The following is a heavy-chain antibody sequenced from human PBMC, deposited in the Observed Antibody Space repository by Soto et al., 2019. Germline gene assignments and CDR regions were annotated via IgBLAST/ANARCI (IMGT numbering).Heavy chain of an antibody. CDR3: AREESYYGSGSYYNGGYYYYYYGMDV. CDR1: GGTFSSYT. Sequence: QVQLVQSGAEVKKPGSSVKVSCKASGGTFSSYTISWVRQAPGQGLEWMGQIIPILGIANYAQKFQGRVKITADKSTSTAYMELSSLRSEDTAVDYCAREESYYGSGSYYNGGYYYYYYGMDVWGQGTTVTVSS. CDR2: IIPILGIA. D-gene: IGHD3-10*01. V-gene: IGHV1-69*08. J-gene: IGHJ6*02.